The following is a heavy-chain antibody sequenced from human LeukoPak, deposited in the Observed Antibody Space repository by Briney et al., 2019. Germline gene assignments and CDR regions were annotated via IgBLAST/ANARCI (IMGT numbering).Heavy chain of an antibody. D-gene: IGHD5-18*01. V-gene: IGHV4-39*07. CDR2: IYYSGST. CDR1: GGSISTSGYY. Sequence: SETLSLTCTVSGGSISTSGYYWGWIRQPLGKGMEWIGNIYYSGSTYYNPSLKSRVTISVDTSKNQFSLKLSSVTAADTAVYYCARGGGYSQSWFDPWGQGTLVTVSS. J-gene: IGHJ5*02. CDR3: ARGGGYSQSWFDP.